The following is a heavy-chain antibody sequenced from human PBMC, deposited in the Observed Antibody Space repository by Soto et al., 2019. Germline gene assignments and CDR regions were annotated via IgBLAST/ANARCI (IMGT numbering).Heavy chain of an antibody. CDR1: GGSVNSDNFY. CDR2: IYYTGST. J-gene: IGHJ4*02. CDR3: AREFSNSPEPFDS. Sequence: SETLSLTCTVSGGSVNSDNFYWSWIRQPPGRGLEWIGYIYYTGSTSYNASLKSRVTISIDTSRNQFSLKLSSVTAADTAVYYCAREFSNSPEPFDSWGQGSLVTVSS. V-gene: IGHV4-61*01. D-gene: IGHD6-6*01.